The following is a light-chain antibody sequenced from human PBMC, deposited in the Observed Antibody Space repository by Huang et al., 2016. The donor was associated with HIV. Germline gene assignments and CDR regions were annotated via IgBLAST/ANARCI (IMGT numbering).Light chain of an antibody. CDR3: QQYNNWPYT. Sequence: DTVMTPTPATLSVSPGARATLSCRASQSVGSKLAWFQQKPGQAPRLRLHGASTRATGIPARFSGSGSGTEFTLTISSLQSEDFAVYYCQQYNNWPYTFGQGTKLEIK. J-gene: IGKJ2*01. V-gene: IGKV3-15*01. CDR1: QSVGSK. CDR2: GAS.